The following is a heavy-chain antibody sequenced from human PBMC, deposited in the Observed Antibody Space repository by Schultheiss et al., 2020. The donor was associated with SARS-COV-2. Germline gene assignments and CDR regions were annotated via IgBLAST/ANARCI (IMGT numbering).Heavy chain of an antibody. D-gene: IGHD2-8*01. CDR3: ARDPYCTNGVCLYFDY. J-gene: IGHJ4*02. V-gene: IGHV6-1*01. Sequence: SQTLSLTCAISGDSVSSNSAAWNWIRQSPSRGLEWLGRTYYRSKWYNDYAVSVKSRITINPDTSKNQFSLQLNSVTPEDTAVYYCARDPYCTNGVCLYFDYWGQGTLVTVSS. CDR1: GDSVSSNSAA. CDR2: TYYRSKWYN.